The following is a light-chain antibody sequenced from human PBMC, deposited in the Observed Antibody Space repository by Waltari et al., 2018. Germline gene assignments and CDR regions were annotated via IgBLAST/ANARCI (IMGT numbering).Light chain of an antibody. J-gene: IGKJ2*01. CDR2: GAS. CDR1: QILNNNY. Sequence: DTVLTQSPGTLSLSTGESVSLSCRASQILNNNYLAWYHQKPGQAPALLIHGASRRATGVPERFSGSGSGTDFTLIISRLEVEDSAVYYCQHYGSSPYTFGRGTKLEIK. CDR3: QHYGSSPYT. V-gene: IGKV3-20*01.